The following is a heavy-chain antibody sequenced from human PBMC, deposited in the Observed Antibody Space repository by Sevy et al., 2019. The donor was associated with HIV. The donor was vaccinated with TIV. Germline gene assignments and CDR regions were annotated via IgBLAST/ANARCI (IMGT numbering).Heavy chain of an antibody. CDR3: DRITPTTDVDY. J-gene: IGHJ4*02. CDR2: IKSKSAGGTT. Sequence: GGSLRLSCAASGFTFSDAWMNWVRLAPGKGLEWVGRIKSKSAGGTTDYAAPVKDRFTISRDDSKNTLYLQMNGLRTEDTAVYHCDRITPTTDVDYWGQGTLVTVSS. D-gene: IGHD1-7*01. CDR1: GFTFSDAW. V-gene: IGHV3-15*05.